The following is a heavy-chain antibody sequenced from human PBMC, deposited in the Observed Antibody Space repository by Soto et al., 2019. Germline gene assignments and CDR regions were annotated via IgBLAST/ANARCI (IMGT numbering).Heavy chain of an antibody. CDR3: ASLVGATTRWLSPNPNAFDY. D-gene: IGHD1-26*01. V-gene: IGHV3-21*01. J-gene: IGHJ4*02. CDR1: GFTFSSYS. Sequence: GGSLRLSCAASGFTFSSYSMNWVRQAPGKGLEWVSSISSSSSYIYYADSVKGRFTISRDNAKNSLYLQMNSLRAEDTAVYYCASLVGATTRWLSPNPNAFDYWGQGTLVTVSS. CDR2: ISSSSSYI.